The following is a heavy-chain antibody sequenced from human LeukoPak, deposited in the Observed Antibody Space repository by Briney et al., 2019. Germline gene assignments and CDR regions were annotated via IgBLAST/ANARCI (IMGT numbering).Heavy chain of an antibody. CDR1: GGSISSHY. D-gene: IGHD3-16*01. V-gene: IGHV4-59*11. J-gene: IGHJ5*02. CDR2: IYYSGST. CDR3: TRGGTVGSPSNWFDP. Sequence: KPSETLSPTCTVSGGSISSHYWNWIRQPPGKGLEWIGYIYYSGSTNYNPSLKSRVTISVDTSKNQFSLKLNSVTAADSAVYYCTRGGTVGSPSNWFDPSGQGTLVTVSS.